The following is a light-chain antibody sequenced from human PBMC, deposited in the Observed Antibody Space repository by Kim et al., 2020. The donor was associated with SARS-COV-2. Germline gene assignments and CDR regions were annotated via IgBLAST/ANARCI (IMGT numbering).Light chain of an antibody. V-gene: IGLV2-11*01. CDR3: CSFAGSYTV. CDR1: NNDVGGYNY. Sequence: LTQPRSVSGSPGQSVTISCTGTNNDVGGYNYVSWYQQHPGKAPKLMIYDVSNRPSGVPDRFSGSKSGNTASLTISGLQPEDEADYYCCSFAGSYTVFGGGTQLTVL. J-gene: IGLJ2*01. CDR2: DVS.